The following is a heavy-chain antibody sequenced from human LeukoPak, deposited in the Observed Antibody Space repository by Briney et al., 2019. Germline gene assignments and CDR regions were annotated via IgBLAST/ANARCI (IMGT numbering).Heavy chain of an antibody. Sequence: SETLSLTCAVYGGSFSGYYWSWIRQPPGKGLEWIGEINHSGSTNYNPSLKSLVTISVDTSKNQFSLKLSSVTAADTAVYYCARVVPLGSGYFIYFDYWGQGTLVTVSS. CDR3: ARVVPLGSGYFIYFDY. D-gene: IGHD3-22*01. V-gene: IGHV4-34*01. CDR2: INHSGST. CDR1: GGSFSGYY. J-gene: IGHJ4*02.